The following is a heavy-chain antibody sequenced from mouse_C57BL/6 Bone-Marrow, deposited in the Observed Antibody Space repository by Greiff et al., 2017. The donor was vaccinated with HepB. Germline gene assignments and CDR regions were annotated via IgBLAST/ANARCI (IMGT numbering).Heavy chain of an antibody. CDR1: GYTFTSYW. D-gene: IGHD4-1*01. Sequence: QVQLQQPGAELVKPGASVKLSCKASGYTFTSYWMHWVKQRPGRGLEWIGRIDPNSGGTKYNEKFTSKATLTVDKPSSTADMQLSSLTSEDSAVYYCASPNWGGYFDVWGTGTTVTVSS. J-gene: IGHJ1*03. CDR3: ASPNWGGYFDV. V-gene: IGHV1-72*01. CDR2: IDPNSGGT.